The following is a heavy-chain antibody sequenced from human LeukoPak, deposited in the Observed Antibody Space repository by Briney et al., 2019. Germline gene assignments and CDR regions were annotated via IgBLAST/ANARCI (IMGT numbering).Heavy chain of an antibody. CDR2: IYYSGST. CDR1: GGSISSYY. Sequence: SETLSLTCTVSGGSISSYYWSWIRQPPGKGLEWIGYIYYSGSTNYNPSLKSRVTISVDTSKNQFSLKLSSVTAADTAVYYCAREGDVVGENYFDYWGQGILVTVSS. CDR3: AREGDVVGENYFDY. J-gene: IGHJ4*02. D-gene: IGHD2-15*01. V-gene: IGHV4-59*01.